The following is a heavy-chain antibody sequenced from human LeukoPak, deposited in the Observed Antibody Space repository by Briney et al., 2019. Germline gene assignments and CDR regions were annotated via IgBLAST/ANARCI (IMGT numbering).Heavy chain of an antibody. CDR1: GGSISSYY. Sequence: PSETLSLTCTVSGGSISSYYWSRIRQPPGKGLEWIGYIYYSGSANYNPSLKSRVTISVDTSKNQFSLKLSSVTAADTAVYYCARLSSYYYDSSGYQYYSDYWGQGTLVTVSS. CDR3: ARLSSYYYDSSGYQYYSDY. CDR2: IYYSGSA. D-gene: IGHD3-22*01. V-gene: IGHV4-59*08. J-gene: IGHJ4*02.